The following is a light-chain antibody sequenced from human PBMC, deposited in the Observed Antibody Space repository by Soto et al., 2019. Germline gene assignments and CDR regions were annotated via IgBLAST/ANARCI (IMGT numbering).Light chain of an antibody. CDR1: QSLFDSSTNKNY. V-gene: IGKV4-1*01. CDR2: WAS. J-gene: IGKJ1*01. Sequence: DIVMTQSPDSLAVSLGERATVNCNSSQSLFDSSTNKNYLAWYQQKPGQPPKLLIYWASARESGVPDRFSGSWSGTHFTLTIHTLQGEDVAVYYCQQYYSPLWTFGQGSKVEVK. CDR3: QQYYSPLWT.